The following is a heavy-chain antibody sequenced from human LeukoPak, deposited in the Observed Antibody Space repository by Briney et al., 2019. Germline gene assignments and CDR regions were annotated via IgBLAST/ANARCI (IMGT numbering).Heavy chain of an antibody. CDR2: ISGSGGST. Sequence: PGRSLRLSCAASGFTFSSYGMSWVRQAPGKGLEWVSAISGSGGSTYYADSVKGRFTISRDNSKNTLYLQMSSLTAEDTAVYYCAKDNVKVTTIRRVPHYMDVWGKGATVTISS. J-gene: IGHJ6*03. CDR1: GFTFSSYG. D-gene: IGHD5-12*01. CDR3: AKDNVKVTTIRRVPHYMDV. V-gene: IGHV3-23*01.